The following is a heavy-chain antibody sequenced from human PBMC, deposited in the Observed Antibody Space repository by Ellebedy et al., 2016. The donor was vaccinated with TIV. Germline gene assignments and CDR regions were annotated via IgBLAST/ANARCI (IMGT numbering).Heavy chain of an antibody. D-gene: IGHD3-10*01. CDR3: ARTELLWSRMGYYFDY. V-gene: IGHV1-3*01. Sequence: ASVKVSCKASGYTFTSYYMHWVRQAPGQRLEWMGWINAGNGNTKYSQKFQGRVTITRDTSASTAYMELSSLRSEDTAVYYCARTELLWSRMGYYFDYWGQGTLVTVSS. J-gene: IGHJ4*02. CDR2: INAGNGNT. CDR1: GYTFTSYY.